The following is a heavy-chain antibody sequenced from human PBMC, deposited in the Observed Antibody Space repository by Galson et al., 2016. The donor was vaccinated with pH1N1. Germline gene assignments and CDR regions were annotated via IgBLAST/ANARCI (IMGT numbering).Heavy chain of an antibody. J-gene: IGHJ3*02. CDR1: GFTFEDFA. CDR2: ISWNRGAI. V-gene: IGHV3-9*01. D-gene: IGHD3-22*01. CDR3: VKDWAFYYDSSGYDYAFDI. Sequence: SLRLSCAASGFTFEDFALHWVRQGPGKGLEWVSGISWNRGAIDYAESVKGRFTISRDNAKNSLYLQMDSLRAEDTALYYCVKDWAFYYDSSGYDYAFDIWGQGTMVTVAS.